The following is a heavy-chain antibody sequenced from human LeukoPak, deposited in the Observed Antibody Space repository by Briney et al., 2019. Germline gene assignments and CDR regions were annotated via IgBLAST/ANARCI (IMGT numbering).Heavy chain of an antibody. J-gene: IGHJ5*02. D-gene: IGHD4-17*01. Sequence: SETLSLTCTVSGGSISSGGYYWSWIRQHPGKGLEWIAYIYYSGSTYYNPSLKSRVTISVDTSKNQFSLKLSSVTAADTAVYYCARGTTVTTVAWFDPWGQGTLVTVSS. CDR1: GGSISSGGYY. V-gene: IGHV4-31*03. CDR3: ARGTTVTTVAWFDP. CDR2: IYYSGST.